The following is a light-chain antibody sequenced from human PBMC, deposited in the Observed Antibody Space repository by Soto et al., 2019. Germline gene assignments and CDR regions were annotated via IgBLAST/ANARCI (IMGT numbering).Light chain of an antibody. CDR1: QSIRSN. V-gene: IGKV3-15*01. CDR3: QQYDNWPPTWT. J-gene: IGKJ1*01. CDR2: GAF. Sequence: EIVMTQSPATLSVSPGDRATLSCRASQSIRSNLAWYQQKPGQAPRLLIYGAFIRATGIPDRFSGSGSGTEFTLTISSLQSEDFAVYYCQQYDNWPPTWTFGQGTKVDIK.